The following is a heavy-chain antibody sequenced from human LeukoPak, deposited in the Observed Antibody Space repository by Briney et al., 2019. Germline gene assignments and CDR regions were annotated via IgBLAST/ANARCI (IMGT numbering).Heavy chain of an antibody. CDR1: GGSISSSSYY. J-gene: IGHJ4*02. Sequence: SETLSLTCTVSGGSISSSSYYWGWIRQPPGKGLEWIGSIYYSGSTNYNPSLKSRVTMSVDTSKNQFSLKLSSVTAADTAVYYCARDGDFWSGYYDYWGQGTLVAVSS. D-gene: IGHD3-3*01. CDR3: ARDGDFWSGYYDY. CDR2: IYYSGST. V-gene: IGHV4-39*07.